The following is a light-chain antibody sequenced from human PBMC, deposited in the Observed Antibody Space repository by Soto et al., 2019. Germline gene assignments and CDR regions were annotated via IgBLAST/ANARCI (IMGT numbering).Light chain of an antibody. CDR2: GAS. Sequence: EIVLTQSPGTLSLSPGERATLSCRASQSISSSYLAWYQQKPAQAPRLLIYGASSRATGTPDRFSGSGSGTDFTLTISRLEPEDFAVYYCQQYYSSPWTFGLGTKVEIK. V-gene: IGKV3-20*01. CDR3: QQYYSSPWT. J-gene: IGKJ1*01. CDR1: QSISSSY.